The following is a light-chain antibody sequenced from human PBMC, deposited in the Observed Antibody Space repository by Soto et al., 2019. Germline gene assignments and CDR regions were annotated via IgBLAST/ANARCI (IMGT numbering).Light chain of an antibody. CDR3: CSYAGSNNYVV. CDR2: EDN. CDR1: SSNIGIYNL. J-gene: IGLJ2*01. V-gene: IGLV2-23*01. Sequence: QSVLTQPASVSGSPGQSITISCTGTSSNIGIYNLVSWYQQHPGKAPQLIIYEDNKRPSGISSRFSGSKSGNTASLTISGLQAEDEADYHCCSYAGSNNYVVFGGGTKLTVL.